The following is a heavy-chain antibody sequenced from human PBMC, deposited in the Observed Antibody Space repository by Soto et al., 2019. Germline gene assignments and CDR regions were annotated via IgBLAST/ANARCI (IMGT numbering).Heavy chain of an antibody. CDR3: ATQEVGGSYVYTFDP. CDR2: IYYSGST. V-gene: IGHV4-59*05. D-gene: IGHD1-26*01. Sequence: SETLSLTCTVSGGSISSYYWGWIRQPPGKGLEWIGSIYYSGSTYYNPSLKSRVTISVDTSKNQFSLRLSSVTAADTAVYYCATQEVGGSYVYTFDPWGQGTLVTVSS. J-gene: IGHJ5*02. CDR1: GGSISSYY.